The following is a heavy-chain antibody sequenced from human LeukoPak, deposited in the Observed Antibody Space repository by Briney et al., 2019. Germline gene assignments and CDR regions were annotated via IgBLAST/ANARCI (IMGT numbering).Heavy chain of an antibody. V-gene: IGHV4-38-2*02. Sequence: SETLSLTCTVSGYSISSGYYWGWIRQPPGKGLEWIGSIYHSGSTYYNPSLKSRVTISVDTSKNQFSLKLSSVTAADTAVYYCARDHGSTVVTPVDYWGQGTLVTVSS. CDR1: GYSISSGYY. D-gene: IGHD4-23*01. CDR2: IYHSGST. J-gene: IGHJ4*02. CDR3: ARDHGSTVVTPVDY.